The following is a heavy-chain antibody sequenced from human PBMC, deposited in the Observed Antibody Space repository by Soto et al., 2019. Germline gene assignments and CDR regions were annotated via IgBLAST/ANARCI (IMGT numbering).Heavy chain of an antibody. D-gene: IGHD2-15*01. V-gene: IGHV1-18*04. CDR3: ARDPPVVVVAATGRYYYYGMDV. CDR2: ISAYNGNT. CDR1: GYTFTSYG. Sequence: QVQLVQPGAEVKKPGASVKVSCKASGYTFTSYGISWVRQAPGQGLEWMGWISAYNGNTNYAQKLQGRVTMTTDTSTSTAYMELRSLRSDDTAVYYCARDPPVVVVAATGRYYYYGMDVWGQGTTVTVSS. J-gene: IGHJ6*02.